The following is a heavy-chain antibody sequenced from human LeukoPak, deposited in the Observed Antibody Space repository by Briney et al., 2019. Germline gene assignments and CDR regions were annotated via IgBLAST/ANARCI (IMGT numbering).Heavy chain of an antibody. D-gene: IGHD2-8*01. V-gene: IGHV3-43*02. CDR3: AKDSNGPLGDY. Sequence: PGESLRLSCAASGFTFDDYAMHWVRQAPGKGLEWVSLISGDGGRTYYADSVKGRFTISRDNRKNSLYLQMSSLRTEDTALYYCAKDSNGPLGDYWGQGTLVTVSS. CDR2: ISGDGGRT. J-gene: IGHJ4*02. CDR1: GFTFDDYA.